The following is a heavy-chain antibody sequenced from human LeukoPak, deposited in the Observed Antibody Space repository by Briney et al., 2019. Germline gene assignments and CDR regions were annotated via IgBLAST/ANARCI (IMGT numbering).Heavy chain of an antibody. CDR2: IYHSGST. Sequence: SETLSLTCAVSGGSISSSNWWSWVRQPPGKGLEWIGEIYHSGSTNYNPSLKSRVTISVDKSKNQFSLQLNSVTPEDTAVYYCARDLSGSVAYWGQGTLVTVSS. V-gene: IGHV4-4*02. J-gene: IGHJ4*02. CDR3: ARDLSGSVAY. D-gene: IGHD1-1*01. CDR1: GGSISSSNW.